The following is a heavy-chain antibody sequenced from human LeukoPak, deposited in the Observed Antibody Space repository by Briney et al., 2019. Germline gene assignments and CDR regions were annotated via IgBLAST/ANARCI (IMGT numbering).Heavy chain of an antibody. CDR3: ARNSPENRLSLQDNDAFDI. CDR1: GYTFSNYY. V-gene: IGHV1-46*01. J-gene: IGHJ3*02. Sequence: ASVKVSCKASGYTFSNYYMHWVRQAPGQGLEWMGIINPSGGSTSYAQKFQGRVTMTRDMSTSTVYMELSSLRSEDTAVYYCARNSPENRLSLQDNDAFDIWGQGTMVTVSS. CDR2: INPSGGST. D-gene: IGHD2-15*01.